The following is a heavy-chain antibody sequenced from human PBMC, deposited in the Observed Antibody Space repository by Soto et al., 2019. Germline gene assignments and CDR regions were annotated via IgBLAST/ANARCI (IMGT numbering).Heavy chain of an antibody. D-gene: IGHD4-4*01. CDR3: ATGEYSSPRGGLNS. J-gene: IGHJ4*02. CDR2: IYPDDSDT. V-gene: IGHV5-51*01. CDR1: GFNFRTFW. Sequence: GESLQISCKHSGFNFRTFWIAWVRQMPGKGLEWMGTIYPDDSDTRYSPSFQGQVTISADKSIQTAYLQWGSLKASARALYYCATGEYSSPRGGLNSWGQGPPVTAS.